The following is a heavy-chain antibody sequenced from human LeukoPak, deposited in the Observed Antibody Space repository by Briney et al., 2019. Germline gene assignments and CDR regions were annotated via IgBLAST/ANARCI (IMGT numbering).Heavy chain of an antibody. CDR2: TKQDGSEK. CDR3: ARGGSASGWYYFDY. Sequence: PGGSLILSCEASGFTFSSSIMTWVRQAPGKGLEWVANTKQDGSEKYYVDSVKGRFTISRDNAKNSLYLQVNSLRAEDTAVYYCARGGSASGWYYFDYWGQGTLVTVSS. D-gene: IGHD6-19*01. J-gene: IGHJ4*02. V-gene: IGHV3-7*02. CDR1: GFTFSSSI.